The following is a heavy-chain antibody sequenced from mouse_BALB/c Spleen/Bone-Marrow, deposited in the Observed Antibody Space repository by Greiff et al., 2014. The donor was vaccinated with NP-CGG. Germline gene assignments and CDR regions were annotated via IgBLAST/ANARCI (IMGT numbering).Heavy chain of an antibody. Sequence: VQLQQSGPGLVQPSQSLSITCTVSGFSLTQYTIYWIRQSPGKGLEWLGVVWTGGSTDYNATFISRLTITKDNSKSQVFFKMTSLEPTDTAIYYCARNSDHYSLDYWGQGTLVTVSS. J-gene: IGHJ4*01. CDR2: VWTGGST. CDR1: GFSLTQYT. D-gene: IGHD2-12*01. CDR3: ARNSDHYSLDY. V-gene: IGHV2-2*02.